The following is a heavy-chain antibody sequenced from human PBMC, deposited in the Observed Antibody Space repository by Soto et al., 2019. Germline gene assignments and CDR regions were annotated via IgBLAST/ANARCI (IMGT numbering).Heavy chain of an antibody. V-gene: IGHV4-4*07. D-gene: IGHD3-3*01. CDR2: IYSGGST. CDR1: GGSISNHF. CDR3: ARDNVWSGYYSFFDY. Sequence: QVQLQESGPGLVKPSETLSLTCSVSGGSISNHFWSWIRQPVGKRPEWIGRIYSGGSTTYNPSLQSRVSMSVDTSKNQFSLKLRSVTAADTAIYYCARDNVWSGYYSFFDYWGQGSLVTVSS. J-gene: IGHJ4*02.